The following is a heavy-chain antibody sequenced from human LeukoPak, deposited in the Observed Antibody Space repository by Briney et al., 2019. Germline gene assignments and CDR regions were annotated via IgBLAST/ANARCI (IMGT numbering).Heavy chain of an antibody. CDR3: ARAIVPAAFDY. Sequence: PGGSLRLSCAASGFTFSDYYMSWIRQAPGKGLEWVSYVSSSGSTIYYADSVKGRFTISRDNAKNPLYLQMNSLRAEDTAVYYCARAIVPAAFDYWGQGTLVTVSS. CDR2: VSSSGSTI. D-gene: IGHD2-2*01. J-gene: IGHJ4*02. CDR1: GFTFSDYY. V-gene: IGHV3-11*04.